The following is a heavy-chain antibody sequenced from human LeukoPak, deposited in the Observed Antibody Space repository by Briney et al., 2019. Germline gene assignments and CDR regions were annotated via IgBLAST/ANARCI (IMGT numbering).Heavy chain of an antibody. CDR2: INHSGST. Sequence: PETLSLTCAVYGGSFSGYYWSWIRQPPGKGLEWIGEINHSGSTNYNPSLKSRVTISVDTSKNQFSLKLSSVTAADTAVYYCARDPLDVVVVAATPNYMDVWGKGTTVTVSS. D-gene: IGHD2-15*01. V-gene: IGHV4-34*01. CDR1: GGSFSGYY. CDR3: ARDPLDVVVVAATPNYMDV. J-gene: IGHJ6*03.